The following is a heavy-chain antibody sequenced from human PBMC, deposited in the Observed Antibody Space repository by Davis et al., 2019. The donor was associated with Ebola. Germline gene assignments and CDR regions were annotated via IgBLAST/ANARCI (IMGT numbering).Heavy chain of an antibody. J-gene: IGHJ4*02. CDR1: GGTFSSYA. V-gene: IGHV1-69*13. Sequence: SVKVSCKASGGTFSSYAISWVRQAPGQGLEWMGGIIPIFGTANYAQKFQGSVTITADESTSTAYMELSSLRSEDTAVYYCARDYCSSTSCYFDYWGQGTLVTVSS. D-gene: IGHD2-2*01. CDR2: IIPIFGTA. CDR3: ARDYCSSTSCYFDY.